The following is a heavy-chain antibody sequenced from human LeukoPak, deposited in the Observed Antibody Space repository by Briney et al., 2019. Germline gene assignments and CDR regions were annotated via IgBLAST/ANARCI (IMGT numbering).Heavy chain of an antibody. CDR2: IWYDGTNT. CDR1: GFTLSSYG. J-gene: IGHJ3*02. D-gene: IGHD2-15*01. V-gene: IGHV3-33*01. CDR3: ARDFCSGGSCYPDAFDI. Sequence: GRSLRLSWAASGFTLSSYGMHWVRQEPGKGMEWVAVIWYDGTNTYYADSVKGRFTISRDNSKNTLYLQMNSLRAEDTAVYYCARDFCSGGSCYPDAFDIWGQGTMVTVSS.